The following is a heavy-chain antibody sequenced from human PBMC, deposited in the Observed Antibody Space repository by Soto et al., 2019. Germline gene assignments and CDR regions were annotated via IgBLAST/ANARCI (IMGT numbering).Heavy chain of an antibody. V-gene: IGHV3-7*04. D-gene: IGHD2-8*01. J-gene: IGHJ3*01. CDR3: ARDGLYCTYANCRGDAYDV. CDR2: IEQDGSEK. Sequence: EVQLVGSGGGLVQPGGSLRLSCVASGFTFRTYWMTWVRQAPGKGLEWVVNIEQDGSEKYYVDSVRGRFAISRDNAKDSLYLQMNSLRVEDTAVYYCARDGLYCTYANCRGDAYDVWDQGTMVTVSS. CDR1: GFTFRTYW.